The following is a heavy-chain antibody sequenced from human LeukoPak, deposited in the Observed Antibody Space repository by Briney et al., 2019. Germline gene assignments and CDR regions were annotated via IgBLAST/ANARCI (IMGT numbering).Heavy chain of an antibody. CDR3: ARVEKQWLDAFDI. V-gene: IGHV1-18*01. D-gene: IGHD6-19*01. J-gene: IGHJ3*02. Sequence: ASVKVSCKASGYTFTSYGISWVRQAPGQGLEWMGWISGYNGNTNYAEKLQGRVTMTTDTSTSTPYMELRSLRSDDTAVYYCARVEKQWLDAFDIWGQGTMGTVSS. CDR1: GYTFTSYG. CDR2: ISGYNGNT.